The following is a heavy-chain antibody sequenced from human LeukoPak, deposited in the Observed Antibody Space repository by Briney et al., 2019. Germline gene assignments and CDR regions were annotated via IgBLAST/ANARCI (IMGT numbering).Heavy chain of an antibody. CDR1: GGSISSRSYY. CDR2: TYYTGST. V-gene: IGHV4-39*01. D-gene: IGHD6-13*01. Sequence: SETLSLTCSVSGGSISSRSYYWGWVRQPPGKGLEWIGSTYYTGSTYYNPSLRSRVSISGDTPKNQVSLKVNSVTAADTAVYYCARLGAAPGPPHYFYYGMDVWGQGTTVTVS. J-gene: IGHJ6*02. CDR3: ARLGAAPGPPHYFYYGMDV.